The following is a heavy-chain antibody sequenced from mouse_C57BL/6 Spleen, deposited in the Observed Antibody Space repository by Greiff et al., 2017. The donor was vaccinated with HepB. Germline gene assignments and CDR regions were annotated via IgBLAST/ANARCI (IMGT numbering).Heavy chain of an antibody. CDR2: ISSGSSTI. D-gene: IGHD2-1*01. CDR3: VGNDFDY. CDR1: GFTFSDYG. Sequence: EVKVEESGGGLVKPGGSLKLSCAASGFTFSDYGMHWVRQAPEKGLEWVAYISSGSSTIYYADTVKGRFTISRDNAKNTLFLQMTSLRSEDTAMYYCVGNDFDYWGQGTTLTVSS. J-gene: IGHJ2*01. V-gene: IGHV5-17*01.